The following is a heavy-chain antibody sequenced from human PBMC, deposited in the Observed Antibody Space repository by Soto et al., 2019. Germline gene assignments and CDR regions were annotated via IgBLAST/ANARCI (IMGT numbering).Heavy chain of an antibody. CDR3: ARDRIGKGTKYGMDV. CDR1: GGSISSYY. CDR2: IYYSGST. D-gene: IGHD3-10*01. Sequence: PSETLSLTCTVSGGSISSYYWSWIRQPPGKGLEWIGYIYYSGSTNYNPSLKSRVTISVDTSKHQFSLKLSSVTAADTAVYYCARDRIGKGTKYGMDVWGQGTTVTVSS. J-gene: IGHJ6*02. V-gene: IGHV4-59*01.